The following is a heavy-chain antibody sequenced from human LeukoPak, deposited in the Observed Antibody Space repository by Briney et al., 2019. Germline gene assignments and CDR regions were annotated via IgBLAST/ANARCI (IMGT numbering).Heavy chain of an antibody. CDR1: GGSISGSTYY. Sequence: SETLSLTCTVSGGSISGSTYYWGWIRQPPGKGLEWIASIYYSGSTFYNPSLESRVTMSVDTSKNQFSLKLSSVTAPDTAIYYCARHGTVTSFVSWGQGTLVTVSS. V-gene: IGHV4-39*01. D-gene: IGHD4-17*01. CDR2: IYYSGST. CDR3: ARHGTVTSFVS. J-gene: IGHJ4*02.